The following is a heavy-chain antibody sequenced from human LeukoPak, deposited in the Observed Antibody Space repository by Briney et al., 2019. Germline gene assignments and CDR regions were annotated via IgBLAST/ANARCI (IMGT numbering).Heavy chain of an antibody. CDR3: ARAPVLYYFDY. V-gene: IGHV4-59*01. CDR1: GGSISSYY. J-gene: IGHJ4*02. Sequence: SETLSLTCTVSGGSISSYYWSWIRQPPGKGLEWTGYIYNSGTTDYNPSLKSRVTISVDTSKNQFSLKVNSVTAADTAVYYCARAPVLYYFDYWGQGTLVTVSS. CDR2: IYNSGTT. D-gene: IGHD2-8*01.